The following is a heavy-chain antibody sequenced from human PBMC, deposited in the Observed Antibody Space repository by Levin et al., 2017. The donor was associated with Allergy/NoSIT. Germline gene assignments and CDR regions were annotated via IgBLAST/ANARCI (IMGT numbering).Heavy chain of an antibody. V-gene: IGHV5-10-1*01. CDR2: IDPSDSYT. Sequence: KVSCKGSGYSFTSYWISWVRQMPGKGLEWMGRIDPSDSYTNYSPSFQGHVTISADKSISTAYLQWSSLKASDTAMYYCASHPQKAGKKLYWGQGTLVTVSS. CDR1: GYSFTSYW. J-gene: IGHJ4*02. CDR3: ASHPQKAGKKLY. D-gene: IGHD6-19*01.